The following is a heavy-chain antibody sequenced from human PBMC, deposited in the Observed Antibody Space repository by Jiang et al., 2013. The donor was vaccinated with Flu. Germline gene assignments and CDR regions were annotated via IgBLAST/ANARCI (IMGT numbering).Heavy chain of an antibody. CDR3: AKGDDFGVDYFDY. CDR1: GFTFDDYA. D-gene: IGHD3-10*01. CDR2: ISWNSGSI. J-gene: IGHJ4*02. V-gene: IGHV3-9*01. Sequence: LVQPGRSLRLSCAASGFTFDDYAMHWVRQAPGKGLEWVSGISWNSGSIGYADSVKGRFTISRDNAKNSLYLQMNSLRAEDTALYYCAKGDDFGVDYFDYWGQGTLVTVSS.